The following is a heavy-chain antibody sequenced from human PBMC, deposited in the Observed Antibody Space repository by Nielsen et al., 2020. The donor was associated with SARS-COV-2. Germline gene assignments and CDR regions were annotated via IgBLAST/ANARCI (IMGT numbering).Heavy chain of an antibody. CDR3: ARSRWLRRDYYYYGMDV. CDR2: IKQDGSEK. CDR1: GFTFSSYW. Sequence: GGSLRLSCAASGFTFSSYWMSWVRQAPGKGLEWVANIKQDGSEKYYVDSVKGRFTISRDNAKNSLYLQMNSLRAEDTAVYYCARSRWLRRDYYYYGMDVWGQGTTVTVSS. D-gene: IGHD5-12*01. V-gene: IGHV3-7*03. J-gene: IGHJ6*02.